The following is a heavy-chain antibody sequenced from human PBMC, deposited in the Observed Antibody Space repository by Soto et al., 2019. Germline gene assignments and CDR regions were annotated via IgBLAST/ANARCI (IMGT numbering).Heavy chain of an antibody. CDR3: ARDMDIVLLPAAKHPNYYGMDV. Sequence: ASVKVSWKASGGTFSSYAISWVRQAPGQGLEWMGGVIPIFGTANYAQKFQGRVTITADESTSTAYMELSSLRSEDTAVYYCARDMDIVLLPAAKHPNYYGMDVWGQRTTVTGSS. D-gene: IGHD2-2*03. J-gene: IGHJ6*02. CDR1: GGTFSSYA. V-gene: IGHV1-69*13. CDR2: VIPIFGTA.